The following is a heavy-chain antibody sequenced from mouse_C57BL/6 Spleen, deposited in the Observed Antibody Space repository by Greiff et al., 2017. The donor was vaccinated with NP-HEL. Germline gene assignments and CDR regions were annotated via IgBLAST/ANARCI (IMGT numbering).Heavy chain of an antibody. D-gene: IGHD1-1*01. J-gene: IGHJ1*03. Sequence: DVQLVESGGGLVQPKGSLKLSCAASGFTFNTYAMHWVRQAPGKGLEWVARIRSKSSNYATYYADSVKDRFTISRDDSQSMLYLQMNNLKTEDTAMYYCVRDYYGSSPHWYFDVWGTGTTVTVSS. V-gene: IGHV10-3*01. CDR3: VRDYYGSSPHWYFDV. CDR2: IRSKSSNYAT. CDR1: GFTFNTYA.